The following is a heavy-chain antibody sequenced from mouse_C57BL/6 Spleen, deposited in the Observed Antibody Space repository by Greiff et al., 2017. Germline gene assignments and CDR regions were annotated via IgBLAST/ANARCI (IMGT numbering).Heavy chain of an antibody. D-gene: IGHD1-1*01. Sequence: VQLQQSGAELVKPGASVKMSCKASGYTFTSYWITWVKQRPGQGLEWIGDIYPGSGSTNYNEKFKSKATLTVDTSSSTAYMRLSSLTSEDSAVESCARRGSYYGSREAMDYWGKGTSVTVSS. J-gene: IGHJ4*01. CDR3: ARRGSYYGSREAMDY. V-gene: IGHV1-55*01. CDR1: GYTFTSYW. CDR2: IYPGSGST.